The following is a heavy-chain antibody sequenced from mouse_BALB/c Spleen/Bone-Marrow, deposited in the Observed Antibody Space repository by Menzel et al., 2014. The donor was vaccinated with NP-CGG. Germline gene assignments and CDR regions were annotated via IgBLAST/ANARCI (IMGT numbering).Heavy chain of an antibody. CDR2: ISSGSTAI. J-gene: IGHJ1*01. D-gene: IGHD4-1*01. Sequence: EVQVVESGGGLVQPGGSRKLSCAASGFTFSSFGMHWVRQAPEKGLEWVAYISSGSTAICYADTVKGRFTISRDNPKNALFQQMSSLRSEDAAMYCCARGGNWDDFDVWGAGTTVTVSS. CDR3: ARGGNWDDFDV. V-gene: IGHV5-17*02. CDR1: GFTFSSFG.